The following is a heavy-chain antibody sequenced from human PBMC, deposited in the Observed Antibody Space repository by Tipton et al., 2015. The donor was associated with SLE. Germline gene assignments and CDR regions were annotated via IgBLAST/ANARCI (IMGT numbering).Heavy chain of an antibody. V-gene: IGHV4-59*11. CDR2: IYHSGST. D-gene: IGHD6-13*01. Sequence: TLSLTCTVSGGSISSHYWSWIRQPPGKGLEWIGYIYHSGSTNYNPSLKSRVTISVDTSKNQFSLKLSSVTAADTAVYYCATAKPYSTTWFYYFDYWGQGTLVTVSS. CDR3: ATAKPYSTTWFYYFDY. J-gene: IGHJ4*02. CDR1: GGSISSHY.